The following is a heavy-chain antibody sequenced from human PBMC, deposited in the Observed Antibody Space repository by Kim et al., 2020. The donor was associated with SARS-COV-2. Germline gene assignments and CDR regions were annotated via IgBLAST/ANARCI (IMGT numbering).Heavy chain of an antibody. D-gene: IGHD4-17*01. CDR3: ARDDYGRIPWFDP. CDR1: GGSFSGYY. J-gene: IGHJ5*02. Sequence: SETLSLTCAVYGGSFSGYYWSWIRQPPGKGLEWIGEINHSGSTNYNPSLKSRVTISVDTSKNQFSLKLSSVTAADTAVYYCARDDYGRIPWFDPWGQGTLVTVSS. V-gene: IGHV4-34*01. CDR2: INHSGST.